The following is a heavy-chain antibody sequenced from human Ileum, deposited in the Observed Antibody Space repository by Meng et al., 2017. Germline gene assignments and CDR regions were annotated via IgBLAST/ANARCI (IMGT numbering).Heavy chain of an antibody. D-gene: IGHD4-17*01. CDR2: INSDGSIT. CDR3: ASQTNTGH. Sequence: EVPLVESGGGLVQPGGSLRLSCAASGFTLTSYYMHWVRQAPGKGLVWVSAINSDGSITTYADSVKDRFTISRDNAKNTLYLQMDSLRGEDTAVYYCASQTNTGHWGQGALVTVSS. CDR1: GFTLTSYY. J-gene: IGHJ4*02. V-gene: IGHV3-74*03.